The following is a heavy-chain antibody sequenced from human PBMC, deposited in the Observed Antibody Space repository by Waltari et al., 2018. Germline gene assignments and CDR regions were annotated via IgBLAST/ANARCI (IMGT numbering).Heavy chain of an antibody. CDR2: VDPEDGEK. Sequence: EVHLVQSGAEVKRPGATVKTHCKASGYTFTEYYVHWVRQSPGKRLQWMGHVDPEDGEKEISDKFQGRVAMTADTSTEAAYIEVRSLTSDDMAVYYCATKMSDQWLREWGQGTLVTVAS. J-gene: IGHJ1*01. V-gene: IGHV1-69-2*01. CDR3: ATKMSDQWLRE. D-gene: IGHD6-19*01. CDR1: GYTFTEYY.